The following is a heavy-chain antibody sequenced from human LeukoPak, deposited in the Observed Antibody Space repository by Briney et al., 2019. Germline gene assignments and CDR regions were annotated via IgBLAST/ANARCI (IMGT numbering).Heavy chain of an antibody. J-gene: IGHJ6*03. V-gene: IGHV4-34*01. D-gene: IGHD4-11*01. Sequence: SETLSLTCGVYGGSFSGYYWSWIRQSPWKGLEWIGEINHSGSTNYNPSLKSRVTISLDTSKNQFSLKLGSVIAADTAVYYCARAYSNYYYYMDVWGKGTTVTVSS. CDR1: GGSFSGYY. CDR2: INHSGST. CDR3: ARAYSNYYYYMDV.